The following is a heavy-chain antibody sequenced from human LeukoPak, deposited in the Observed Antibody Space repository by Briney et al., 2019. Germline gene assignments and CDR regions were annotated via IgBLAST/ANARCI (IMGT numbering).Heavy chain of an antibody. D-gene: IGHD6-25*01. CDR3: TRHPGIAARPWFDP. Sequence: GESLKISCAASGFTFSGSTMHWVPQASGKGLGWVGHIRSKASNYATAYAASVKGRSTITRDDSKNTEYLQMNSLKTEDTAVYYCTRHPGIAARPWFDPWGQGTLVTVSS. CDR1: GFTFSGST. V-gene: IGHV3-73*01. J-gene: IGHJ5*02. CDR2: IRSKASNYAT.